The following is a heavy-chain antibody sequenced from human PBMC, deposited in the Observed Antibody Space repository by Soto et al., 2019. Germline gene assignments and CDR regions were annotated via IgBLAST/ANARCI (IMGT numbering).Heavy chain of an antibody. CDR1: GFTFSSYG. CDR3: AKRRAVSGYSSSWYGLTFDY. V-gene: IGHV3-30*18. CDR2: ISYDGSNK. D-gene: IGHD6-13*01. Sequence: GGSLRLSCAASGFTFSSYGMHWVRQAPGKGLEWVAVISYDGSNKYYADSVKGRFTISRDNSKNTLYLQMNSLRAEDTAVYYCAKRRAVSGYSSSWYGLTFDYWGQGTLVTVSS. J-gene: IGHJ4*02.